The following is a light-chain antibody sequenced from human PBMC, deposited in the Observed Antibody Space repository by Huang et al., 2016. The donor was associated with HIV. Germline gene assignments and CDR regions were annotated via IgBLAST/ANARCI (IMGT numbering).Light chain of an antibody. V-gene: IGKV1-9*01. CDR3: QQSRT. Sequence: IQLTQSPSSLSASVGDRVTITCRASQDISSYLAWYQQKPGKAPKLLIFAASTLQSGVPSRFSGSGSGTDFTLIISSLQPEDFATYYCQQSRTFGGGTKVDIK. CDR1: QDISSY. J-gene: IGKJ4*01. CDR2: AAS.